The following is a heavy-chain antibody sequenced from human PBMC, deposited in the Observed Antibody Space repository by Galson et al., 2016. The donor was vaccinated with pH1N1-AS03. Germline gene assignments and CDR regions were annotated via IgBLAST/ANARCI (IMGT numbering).Heavy chain of an antibody. J-gene: IGHJ4*02. Sequence: SLRLSCATSGFTFADYTLNWVRQAPGKGLEWVGFIRSRTHGGTTMYAASVKGRLTISRDDSKSIAFLQVSSLQTEDSALYFCTRDTYYYDRSGYHVSWGQGTLVTVSS. D-gene: IGHD3-22*01. CDR3: TRDTYYYDRSGYHVS. CDR2: IRSRTHGGTT. V-gene: IGHV3-49*04. CDR1: GFTFADYT.